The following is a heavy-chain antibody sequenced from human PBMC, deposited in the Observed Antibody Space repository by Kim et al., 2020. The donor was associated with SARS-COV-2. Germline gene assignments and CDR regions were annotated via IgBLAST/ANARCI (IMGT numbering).Heavy chain of an antibody. CDR1: GFTFSSYS. CDR3: ARPKPGDKYSSTRHWYFDL. J-gene: IGHJ2*01. D-gene: IGHD6-13*01. V-gene: IGHV3-21*01. Sequence: GGSLRLSCAASGFTFSSYSMNWVRQAPGKGLEWVSSISSSSSYIYYADSVKGRFTISRDNAKNSLYLQMNSLRAEDTAVYYCARPKPGDKYSSTRHWYFDLWGRGTLVTVSS. CDR2: ISSSSSYI.